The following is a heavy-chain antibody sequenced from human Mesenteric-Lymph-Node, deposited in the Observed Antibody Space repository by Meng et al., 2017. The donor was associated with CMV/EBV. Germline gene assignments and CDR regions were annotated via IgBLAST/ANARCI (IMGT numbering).Heavy chain of an antibody. V-gene: IGHV1-46*01. CDR3: AREPYDSSGFDY. D-gene: IGHD3-22*01. J-gene: IGHJ4*02. CDR1: GYTFTAYS. Sequence: CEVSGYTFTAYSMHCVRQAPGEGLEWMGMINPNGDYTTYSQKFQGRIIMTSDTSTSTVYMELSSLRSEDTAVYYCAREPYDSSGFDYWGQGTLVTVSS. CDR2: INPNGDYT.